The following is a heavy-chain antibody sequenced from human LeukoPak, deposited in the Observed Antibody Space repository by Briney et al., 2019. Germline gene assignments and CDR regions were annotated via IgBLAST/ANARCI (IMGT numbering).Heavy chain of an antibody. CDR1: GFTFSSYG. V-gene: IGHV3-30*02. Sequence: GGSLRLSCAASGFTFSSYGMHWVRQAPGKGLEWVAFIRYDGSNKYYADSVKGRFTISRDNSKNALYLQMNSLRAEDTAVYYCAKDLCDYDFWSGYYSSTDFDYWGQGTLVTVSS. CDR2: IRYDGSNK. D-gene: IGHD3-3*01. J-gene: IGHJ4*02. CDR3: AKDLCDYDFWSGYYSSTDFDY.